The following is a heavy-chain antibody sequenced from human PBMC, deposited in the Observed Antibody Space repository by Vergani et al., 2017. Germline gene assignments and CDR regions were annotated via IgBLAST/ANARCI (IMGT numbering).Heavy chain of an antibody. D-gene: IGHD1-26*01. CDR2: ISYDGSNK. V-gene: IGHV3-30*01. CDR1: GFTFSSYA. Sequence: QVQLVESGGGVVQPGRSLRLSCAASGFTFSSYAMHWVRQAPGKGLEWVAVISYDGSNKYYADSVKGRFTISRDNSKNTLYLQMNSLRAEDTAVYYCARDDSVIVGATAYCDYWGQGTLVTVAS. CDR3: ARDDSVIVGATAYCDY. J-gene: IGHJ4*02.